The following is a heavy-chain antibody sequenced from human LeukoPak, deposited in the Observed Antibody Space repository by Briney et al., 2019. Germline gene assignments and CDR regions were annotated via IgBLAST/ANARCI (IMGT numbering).Heavy chain of an antibody. D-gene: IGHD1-26*01. J-gene: IGHJ4*02. CDR2: LNPNSGDT. Sequence: ASVKVSCKASGYTFTDYYMHWVRQAPGQGLEWMGWLNPNSGDTNYAQKFQGRVTMTRDTSISTAYMELSRLRSDDTAVYYCARRATGPTYPSYYFDYWGQGTLVTVSS. V-gene: IGHV1-2*02. CDR1: GYTFTDYY. CDR3: ARRATGPTYPSYYFDY.